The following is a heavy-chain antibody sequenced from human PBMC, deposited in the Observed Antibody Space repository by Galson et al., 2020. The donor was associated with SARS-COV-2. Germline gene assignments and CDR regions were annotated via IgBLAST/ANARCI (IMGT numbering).Heavy chain of an antibody. CDR1: GGSFSGYY. J-gene: IGHJ4*02. Sequence: SQASETLSLTCAVYGGSFSGYYWSWIRQPPGKGLEWIGEINHSGSTNYNPSLKSRVTISVDTSKNQFSLKLSSVTAADTAVYYCARGRIAVADYWGQGTLVTVSS. D-gene: IGHD6-19*01. CDR2: INHSGST. CDR3: ARGRIAVADY. V-gene: IGHV4-34*01.